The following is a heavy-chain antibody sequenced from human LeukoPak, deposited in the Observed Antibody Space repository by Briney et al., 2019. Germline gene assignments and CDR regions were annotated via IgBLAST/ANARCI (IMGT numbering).Heavy chain of an antibody. CDR3: ARDSGVVNYYGSGSYYMDV. CDR2: IYYSGST. CDR1: GGSISSYY. D-gene: IGHD3-10*01. V-gene: IGHV4-59*01. J-gene: IGHJ6*03. Sequence: PSETLSLTCTVSGGSISSYYWSWIRQPPGKGLEWIGYIYYSGSTNYNPSLKSRVTISVDTSKNQFSLKLRSVTAADTAVYYCARDSGVVNYYGSGSYYMDVWGKGTTVTVSS.